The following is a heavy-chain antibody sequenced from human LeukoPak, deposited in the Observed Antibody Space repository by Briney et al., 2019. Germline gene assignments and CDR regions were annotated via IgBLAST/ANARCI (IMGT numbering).Heavy chain of an antibody. CDR3: ATLGGDGYNYGYFDY. J-gene: IGHJ4*02. D-gene: IGHD5-24*01. CDR1: GYSFTSYW. CDR2: IYPGDSDT. Sequence: GESLKISCKGSGYSFTSYWIGWVRQMPGKGLEWMGIIYPGDSDTRYSPSFQGQVTISADKSISTAYLQWSSLKASATAMYYCATLGGDGYNYGYFDYWGQGTLVTVSS. V-gene: IGHV5-51*01.